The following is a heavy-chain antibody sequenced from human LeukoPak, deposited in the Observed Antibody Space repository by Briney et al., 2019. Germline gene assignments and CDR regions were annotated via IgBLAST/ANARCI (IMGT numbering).Heavy chain of an antibody. D-gene: IGHD4-17*01. CDR1: GYTFTSYD. Sequence: ASVRVSCKASGYTFTSYDINWVRQATGQGLEWMGWMNPNSGNTGYAQKFQGRVTMTRNTSISTAYMELSSLRSEDTAVYYCARLRDGYYGDYSFDYWGQGTLVTVSS. V-gene: IGHV1-8*01. CDR2: MNPNSGNT. J-gene: IGHJ4*02. CDR3: ARLRDGYYGDYSFDY.